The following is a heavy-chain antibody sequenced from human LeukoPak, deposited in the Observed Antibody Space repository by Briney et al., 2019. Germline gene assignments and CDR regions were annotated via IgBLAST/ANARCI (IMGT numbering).Heavy chain of an antibody. CDR2: TNPSGGST. V-gene: IGHV1-46*01. J-gene: IGHJ4*02. Sequence: ASVKVSCKASGYTFTSYYMHWVRQAPGQGLEWMGITNPSGGSTSYAQKFQGRVTMTRDMSTSTVYMELNSLRAEDTAVYYCARRVIVVGLDYWGQGTLVTVSS. CDR1: GYTFTSYY. CDR3: ARRVIVVGLDY. D-gene: IGHD3-22*01.